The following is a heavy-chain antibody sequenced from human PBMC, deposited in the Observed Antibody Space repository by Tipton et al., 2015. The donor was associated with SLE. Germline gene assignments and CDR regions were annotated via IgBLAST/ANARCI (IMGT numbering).Heavy chain of an antibody. D-gene: IGHD3-10*01. V-gene: IGHV1-18*01. CDR1: GGTFSSYA. CDR2: ITTYTNNT. Sequence: QSGPEVKKPGSSVKVSCKASGGTFSSYAISWVRQAPGQGLEWMGSITTYTNNTDYAQKFQGRVTMTTDISTNTTYMELRNLRSYDPAVYSCTRGVYYYDPGTCPGGDYWGQGTLVVVSS. J-gene: IGHJ4*02. CDR3: TRGVYYYDPGTCPGGDY.